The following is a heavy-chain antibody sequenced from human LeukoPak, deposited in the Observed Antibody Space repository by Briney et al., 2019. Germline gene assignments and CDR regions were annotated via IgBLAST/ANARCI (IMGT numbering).Heavy chain of an antibody. CDR1: GFTFGGYW. CDR2: INSDGGRT. J-gene: IGHJ6*02. CDR3: ARDELRFLEWLFYYYYYGMDV. D-gene: IGHD3-3*01. Sequence: GGSLRLSCAASGFTFGGYWMHWVRQAPGKGLVWVSRINSDGGRTIYADSVKGRFTVSRDNAENTLYLQMNSLRAEDTAVYYCARDELRFLEWLFYYYYYGMDVWGQGTTVTVSS. V-gene: IGHV3-74*01.